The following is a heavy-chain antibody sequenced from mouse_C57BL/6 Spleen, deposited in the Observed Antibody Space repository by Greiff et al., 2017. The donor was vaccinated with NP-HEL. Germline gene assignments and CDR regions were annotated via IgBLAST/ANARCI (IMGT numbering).Heavy chain of an antibody. CDR3: ARKAYYAMDY. J-gene: IGHJ4*01. Sequence: QVHVKQSGTELVKPGASVKLSCKASGYTFTSYWMHWVKQRPGQGLEWIGNINPSNGGTNYNEKFKSKATLPVDKSSSTAYMQLSSLASEDSAVYYCARKAYYAMDYWGQGTSVTVSS. CDR1: GYTFTSYW. V-gene: IGHV1-53*01. CDR2: INPSNGGT.